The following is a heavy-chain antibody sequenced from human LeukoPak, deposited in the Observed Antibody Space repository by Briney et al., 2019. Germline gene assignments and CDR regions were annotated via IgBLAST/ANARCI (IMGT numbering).Heavy chain of an antibody. D-gene: IGHD5-18*01. CDR3: ARVTSSYGINWFDP. CDR1: GFTFSTYA. J-gene: IGHJ5*02. Sequence: GGSLRLSCAASGFTFSTYAVNWVRQAPGKGLEWVSAISSSGGTTYYADSVKGRFTISRDNSKNTLYLQMNSLRAEDTAVYYCARVTSSYGINWFDPWGQGTLVTVSS. V-gene: IGHV3-23*01. CDR2: ISSSGGTT.